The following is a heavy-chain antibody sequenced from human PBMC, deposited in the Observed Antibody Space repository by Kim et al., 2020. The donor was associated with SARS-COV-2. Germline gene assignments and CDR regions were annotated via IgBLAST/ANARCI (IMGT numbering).Heavy chain of an antibody. J-gene: IGHJ6*02. Sequence: GRFTISRDNAKNSLYLQMNSRRDEDTAVYYCARGDSSGYYGDYYYYGMDVWGQGTTVTVSS. V-gene: IGHV3-48*02. CDR3: ARGDSSGYYGDYYYYGMDV. D-gene: IGHD3-22*01.